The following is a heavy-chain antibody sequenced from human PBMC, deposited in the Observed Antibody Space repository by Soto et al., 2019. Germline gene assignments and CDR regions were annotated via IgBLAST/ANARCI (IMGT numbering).Heavy chain of an antibody. Sequence: SVKVSCKASGGTFSSYAISWVRQAPGQGLEWMGGIIPIFGTANYAQKFQGRVTITADKSTSTAYMELSSLRSEDTAVYYCARDMFNGSNYPAGVVGMDVWGQGTTVTVSS. V-gene: IGHV1-69*06. CDR3: ARDMFNGSNYPAGVVGMDV. J-gene: IGHJ6*02. CDR2: IIPIFGTA. CDR1: GGTFSSYA. D-gene: IGHD4-4*01.